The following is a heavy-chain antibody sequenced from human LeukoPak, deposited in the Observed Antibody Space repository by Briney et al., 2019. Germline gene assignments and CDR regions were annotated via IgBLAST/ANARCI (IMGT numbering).Heavy chain of an antibody. V-gene: IGHV3-48*04. Sequence: PGGSLRLSCAASGFTFSSYSMNWVRQAPGKGLEWVSYISSSSSTIYYADSVKGRFTISRDNAKNSLYLQMNSLRAEDTAVYYCARDPGFYYDSSGLGYFQHWGQGTLVTVSS. D-gene: IGHD3-22*01. J-gene: IGHJ1*01. CDR3: ARDPGFYYDSSGLGYFQH. CDR1: GFTFSSYS. CDR2: ISSSSSTI.